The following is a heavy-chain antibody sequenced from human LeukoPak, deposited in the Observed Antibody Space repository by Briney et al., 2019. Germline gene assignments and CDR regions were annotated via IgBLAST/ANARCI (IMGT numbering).Heavy chain of an antibody. CDR1: GFTFSGSA. Sequence: SGGSLRLSCAASGFTFSGSAMHWVGQASGKGLEWVGRIRTKANSYATAHAASVNGRFTISRDDSKNTAYLQMDSLKTEDTALYYCTRGYGDYYFDYWGQGALVTVSS. CDR2: IRTKANSYAT. D-gene: IGHD4-17*01. J-gene: IGHJ4*02. V-gene: IGHV3-73*01. CDR3: TRGYGDYYFDY.